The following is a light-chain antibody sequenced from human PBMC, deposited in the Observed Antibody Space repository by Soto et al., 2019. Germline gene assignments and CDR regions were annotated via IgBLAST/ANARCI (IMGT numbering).Light chain of an antibody. Sequence: QSALTQPPSASGSPGQSVTISCTGTSSDVGAYKYVSWYQQYPGKATKLMIYEVTTRPSGVPDRFSGSKSGITASRTVSGLQAEDEADYYCTSYVGNDIWVFGGGTKVTVL. CDR1: SSDVGAYKY. V-gene: IGLV2-8*01. CDR2: EVT. J-gene: IGLJ3*02. CDR3: TSYVGNDIWV.